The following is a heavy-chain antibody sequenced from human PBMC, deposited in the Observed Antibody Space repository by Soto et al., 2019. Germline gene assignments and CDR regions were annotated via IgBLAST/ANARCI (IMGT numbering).Heavy chain of an antibody. CDR1: GFPFSSYA. CDR3: AKITAAGWFDP. D-gene: IGHD6-13*01. Sequence: GGSLRLSCAASGFPFSSYALTWVRQAPGTGLEWVSTITVSGAGTYYADSVKGRFTISRDNSKNTVYLQINSLRAEDTAVYYCAKITAAGWFDPWGHGALVTVSS. V-gene: IGHV3-23*01. CDR2: ITVSGAGT. J-gene: IGHJ5*02.